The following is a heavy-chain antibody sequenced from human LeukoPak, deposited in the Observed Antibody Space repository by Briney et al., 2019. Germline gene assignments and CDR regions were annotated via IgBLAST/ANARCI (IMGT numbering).Heavy chain of an antibody. CDR1: GFTLSNYG. CDR2: IWYDGSNK. J-gene: IGHJ4*02. CDR3: ARDVIGGSGNYGPEY. D-gene: IGHD3-10*01. Sequence: GGSLRLSCAASGFTLSNYGMHWVRQAPGKGLEWVAVIWYDGSNKNYTDSVKGRFTISRDISKSTLFLQMNSLRAEDTAVYYCARDVIGGSGNYGPEYWGQGTLVTVSS. V-gene: IGHV3-33*01.